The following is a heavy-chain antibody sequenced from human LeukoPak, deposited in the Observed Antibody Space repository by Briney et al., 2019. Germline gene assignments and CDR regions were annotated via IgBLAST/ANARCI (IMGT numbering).Heavy chain of an antibody. D-gene: IGHD6-19*01. V-gene: IGHV1-46*01. CDR1: GYTFTSYY. CDR2: INPSGGST. CDR3: ARGYSSGWFDY. J-gene: IGHJ4*02. Sequence: ASVKVSCKASGYTFTSYYTHWVRQAPGQGLEWMGIINPSGGSTSYAQKFQGRVTVTRDTSTSTVYMELSSLRSEDTAVYYCARGYSSGWFDYWGQGTLVTVSS.